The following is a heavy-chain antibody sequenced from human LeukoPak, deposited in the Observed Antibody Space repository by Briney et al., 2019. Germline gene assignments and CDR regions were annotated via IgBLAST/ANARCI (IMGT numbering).Heavy chain of an antibody. J-gene: IGHJ6*02. CDR2: ISAYNGNT. D-gene: IGHD6-13*01. V-gene: IGHV1-18*01. Sequence: ASVKVSCKASGYTFTSYGISWVRQAPGQGLEWMGWISAYNGNTNYAQKLQGRVTMTTDTSTSTAYMELSSLRSEDTAVYYCARVIAAAGTSYYYGMDVWGQGTTVTVSS. CDR1: GYTFTSYG. CDR3: ARVIAAAGTSYYYGMDV.